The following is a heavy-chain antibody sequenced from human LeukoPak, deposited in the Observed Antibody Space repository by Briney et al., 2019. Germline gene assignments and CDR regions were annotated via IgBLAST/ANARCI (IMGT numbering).Heavy chain of an antibody. Sequence: ASVKVSCKASGYTFTSYDMNWVRQAPGQGLEWMGIINTSRGSTSYAQKFQGRVTMTRDISTSTDYMELSSRRSEDTAVYYCARDLMGAYNWFDPWGQGTLVTVSS. CDR1: GYTFTSYD. V-gene: IGHV1-46*01. D-gene: IGHD1-26*01. J-gene: IGHJ5*02. CDR3: ARDLMGAYNWFDP. CDR2: INTSRGST.